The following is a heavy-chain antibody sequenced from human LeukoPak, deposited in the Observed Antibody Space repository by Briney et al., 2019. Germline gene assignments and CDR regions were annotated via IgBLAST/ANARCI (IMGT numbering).Heavy chain of an antibody. V-gene: IGHV3-33*06. D-gene: IGHD5-18*01. CDR2: IWYDGSNK. J-gene: IGHJ4*02. CDR3: AKDRGYGYVFFDS. Sequence: GGSLRLSCAASGFTFSSYGMHWVRQAPGKGLEWVAVIWYDGSNKYYADSVKGRFTISRDNSKNTLYLQMNSLRAEDTAVYYFAKDRGYGYVFFDSGGQGTLSPSPQ. CDR1: GFTFSSYG.